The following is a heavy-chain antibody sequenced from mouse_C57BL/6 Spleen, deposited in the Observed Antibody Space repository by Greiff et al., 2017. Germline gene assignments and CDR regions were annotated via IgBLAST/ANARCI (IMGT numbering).Heavy chain of an antibody. Sequence: QVQLKQSGPELVKPGASVKISCKASGYAFSSSWMNWVKQRPGKGLEWIGRIYPGDGDTNYNGKFKGKATLTADKFSSTAYMQLSSLTSEDSAVYFCASLYYFDYWGQGTTLTVSS. CDR1: GYAFSSSW. CDR2: IYPGDGDT. D-gene: IGHD1-1*01. V-gene: IGHV1-82*01. J-gene: IGHJ2*01. CDR3: ASLYYFDY.